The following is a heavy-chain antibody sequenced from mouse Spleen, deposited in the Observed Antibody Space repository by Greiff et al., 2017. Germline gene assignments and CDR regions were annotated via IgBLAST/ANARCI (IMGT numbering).Heavy chain of an antibody. D-gene: IGHD4-1*01. V-gene: IGHV1-64*01. CDR3: ASWLGRLDY. Sequence: QVQLKQPGAELVKPGASVRLSCKASGYTFTSYWMHWVKQRPGQGLEWIGMIHPNSGSTNYNEKFKSKATLTVDKSSSTAYMQLSSLTSEDSAVYYCASWLGRLDYWGQGTTLTVSS. CDR1: GYTFTSYW. J-gene: IGHJ2*01. CDR2: IHPNSGST.